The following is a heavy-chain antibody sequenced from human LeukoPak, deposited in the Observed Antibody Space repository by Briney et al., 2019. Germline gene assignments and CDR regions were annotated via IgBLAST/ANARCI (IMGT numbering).Heavy chain of an antibody. CDR1: GYTFTSYG. V-gene: IGHV1-18*01. CDR3: ARTRFPVDTAMGPSNRNWFDP. D-gene: IGHD5-18*01. Sequence: ASVKVSCKASGYTFTSYGISWVRQAPGQGLEWMGWISAYNGNTNYAQKLQGRVTMTTDTSTSTAYMELRSLRSDDTAVYYCARTRFPVDTAMGPSNRNWFDPWGQGTLVTVSS. J-gene: IGHJ5*02. CDR2: ISAYNGNT.